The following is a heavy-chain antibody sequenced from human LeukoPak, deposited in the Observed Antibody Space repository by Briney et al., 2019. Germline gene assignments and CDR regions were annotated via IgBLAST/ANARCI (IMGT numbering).Heavy chain of an antibody. CDR1: GGSISSGDYY. CDR3: AREVSRWPYYFDY. CDR2: ILYSGST. Sequence: TPSQTLSLTCTVSGGSISSGDYYWSWIRQPPGKGLEWIGYILYSGSTYYNPSLKSRVTMSVGTSKNQFSLKLSSVTAADTAVYYCAREVSRWPYYFDYWGQGTLVTVSS. J-gene: IGHJ4*02. V-gene: IGHV4-30-4*01. D-gene: IGHD4-23*01.